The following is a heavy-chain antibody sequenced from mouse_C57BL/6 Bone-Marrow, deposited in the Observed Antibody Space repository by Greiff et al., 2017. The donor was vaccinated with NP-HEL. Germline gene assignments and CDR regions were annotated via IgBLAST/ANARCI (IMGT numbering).Heavy chain of an antibody. V-gene: IGHV5-17*01. Sequence: DVKLVESGGGLVKPGGSLKLSCAASGFTFSDYGMHWVRQAPEKGLEWVAYISSGSSTIYYADTVKGRFTISRDNAKNTLFLQMTSLRSEDTAMYYCARRLRSAWFAYWGQGTLVTVSA. J-gene: IGHJ3*01. D-gene: IGHD1-1*01. CDR2: ISSGSSTI. CDR3: ARRLRSAWFAY. CDR1: GFTFSDYG.